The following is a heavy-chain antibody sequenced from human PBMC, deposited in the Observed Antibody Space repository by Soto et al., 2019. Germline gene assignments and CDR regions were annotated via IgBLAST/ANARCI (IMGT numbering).Heavy chain of an antibody. CDR3: ASPYYYDSSGYYYFDY. Sequence: QVQLVQSGAEVKKPGSSVKVSCKASGGTFSSYAISWVRQAPGQGLEWMGGIIPIFGTSNYAQKFQGRVTLTADESTSTAYMELSSLRSEDTAVYYCASPYYYDSSGYYYFDYWGQGTLVTVSS. J-gene: IGHJ4*02. CDR1: GGTFSSYA. V-gene: IGHV1-69*01. CDR2: IIPIFGTS. D-gene: IGHD3-22*01.